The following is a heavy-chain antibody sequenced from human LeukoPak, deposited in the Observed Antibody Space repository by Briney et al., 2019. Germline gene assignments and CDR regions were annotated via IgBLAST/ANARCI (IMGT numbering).Heavy chain of an antibody. CDR2: ISGSGDST. Sequence: GGSLRLSCVASGFTLRSYVMNWVRQTPGKVLEWVSSISGSGDSTFYADSVKGRFSISRDNSKNTLYLQVNGLRTEDTAVYYCAKDRLLNCRGDCYIFDYWGQGTVVTVSS. D-gene: IGHD2-21*02. CDR3: AKDRLLNCRGDCYIFDY. J-gene: IGHJ4*02. V-gene: IGHV3-23*01. CDR1: GFTLRSYV.